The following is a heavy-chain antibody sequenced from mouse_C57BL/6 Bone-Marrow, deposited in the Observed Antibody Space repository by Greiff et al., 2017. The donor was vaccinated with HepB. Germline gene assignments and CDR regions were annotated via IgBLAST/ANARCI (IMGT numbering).Heavy chain of an antibody. CDR2: ISDGGSYT. D-gene: IGHD2-5*01. CDR3: ARDPLYSNYAMDY. Sequence: DVMLVESGGGLVKPGGSLKLSCAASGFTFSSYAMSWVRQTPEKRLEWVATISDGGSYTYYPDNVKGRFTISRDNAKNNLYLQMSHLKSEDTAMYYCARDPLYSNYAMDYWGQGTSVTVSS. CDR1: GFTFSSYA. J-gene: IGHJ4*01. V-gene: IGHV5-4*01.